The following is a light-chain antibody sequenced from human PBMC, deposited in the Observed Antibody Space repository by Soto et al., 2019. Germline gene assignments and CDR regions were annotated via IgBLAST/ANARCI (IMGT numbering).Light chain of an antibody. J-gene: IGLJ2*01. CDR1: SSNIGSNT. CDR2: NDN. Sequence: QLVLTQPPSASGTPGQRVTISCSGSSSNIGSNTVNWYQQITGTAPKLLIYNDNQRPSGVPDRFSGSKSGTSGSLAISGLQSEDEGDYYCAALDDSLNGHVVFGGGTQLTVL. V-gene: IGLV1-44*01. CDR3: AALDDSLNGHVV.